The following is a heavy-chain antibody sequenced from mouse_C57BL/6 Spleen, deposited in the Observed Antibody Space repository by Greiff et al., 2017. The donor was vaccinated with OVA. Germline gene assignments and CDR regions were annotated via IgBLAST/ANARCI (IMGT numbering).Heavy chain of an antibody. Sequence: VQLQQSGPELVKPGASVKISCKASGYSFTGYYMNWVKQSPEKSLEWIGEINPSTGGTTYNQKFKAKATLTVDKSSSTAYMQLKSLTSEDSAVYYCARRILRGGDYFDYWGQGTTLTVSS. V-gene: IGHV1-42*01. J-gene: IGHJ2*01. CDR2: INPSTGGT. CDR1: GYSFTGYY. CDR3: ARRILRGGDYFDY. D-gene: IGHD1-1*01.